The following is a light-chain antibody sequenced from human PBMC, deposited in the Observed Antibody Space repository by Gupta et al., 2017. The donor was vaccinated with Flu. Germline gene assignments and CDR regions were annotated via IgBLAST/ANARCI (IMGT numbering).Light chain of an antibody. CDR2: EVN. CDR3: CSYGGSKF. J-gene: IGLJ2*01. Sequence: GQSVTISCTGTSSYVGGYNYVSWYQQHPGKAPKRIIYEVNKRPSGVPDRFSGSKSGNTASLTVSGLLAEDEADYYCCSYGGSKFFGGGTKLTVL. V-gene: IGLV2-8*01. CDR1: SSYVGGYNY.